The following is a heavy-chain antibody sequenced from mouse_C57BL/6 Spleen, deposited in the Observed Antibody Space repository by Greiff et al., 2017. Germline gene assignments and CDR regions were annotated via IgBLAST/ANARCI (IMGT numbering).Heavy chain of an antibody. J-gene: IGHJ4*01. CDR3: ARSAQATGGDY. CDR2: ISSGSSTI. V-gene: IGHV5-17*01. CDR1: GFTFSDYG. D-gene: IGHD3-2*02. Sequence: EVKLMESGGGLVKPGGSLKLSCAASGFTFSDYGMHWVRQAPEKGLEWVAYISSGSSTIYYADTVKGRFTISRDNAKNTLFLQMTSLRSEDTAMYYCARSAQATGGDYWGQGTSVTVSS.